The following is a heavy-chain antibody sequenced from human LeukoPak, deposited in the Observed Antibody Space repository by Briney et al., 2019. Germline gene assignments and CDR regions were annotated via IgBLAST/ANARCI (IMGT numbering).Heavy chain of an antibody. V-gene: IGHV3-21*01. D-gene: IGHD3-10*01. CDR3: ARGEYGSGSYHIDY. CDR2: ISGTSSYI. Sequence: PGGSLRLSCAASGFTFSNYDMSWVRQAPGKGLEWVSFISGTSSYIYYADSVKGRFTISRDNAKNSLYLQMNSLRAEDTAVYYCARGEYGSGSYHIDYWGQGTLVTVSS. CDR1: GFTFSNYD. J-gene: IGHJ4*02.